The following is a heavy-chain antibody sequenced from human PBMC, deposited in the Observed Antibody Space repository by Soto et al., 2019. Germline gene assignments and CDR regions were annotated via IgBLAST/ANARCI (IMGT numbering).Heavy chain of an antibody. CDR2: ISATGGST. Sequence: EVQLAESGGGLVQPGGSLRLSCAASGFSFSNYAMNWVRQSPGKGLEWVSAISATGGSTYYPDSVKGRFTISRDNSKNTLYLQMNSLRPEDTALYYCARSWSGSTSGRVDVWGQGTTVTVSS. CDR3: ARSWSGSTSGRVDV. J-gene: IGHJ6*02. D-gene: IGHD3-3*01. CDR1: GFSFSNYA. V-gene: IGHV3-23*04.